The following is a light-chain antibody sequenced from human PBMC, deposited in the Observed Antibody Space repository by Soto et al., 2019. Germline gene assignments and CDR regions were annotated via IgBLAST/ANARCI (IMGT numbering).Light chain of an antibody. CDR1: QYISTE. V-gene: IGKV1-6*01. CDR2: GAT. CDR3: LQAYHYPRT. Sequence: ALQMTQSPSSLSASVGDRVTITCRASQYISTELGWYQQKPGKAPKLLIYGATTLKSGVPSRFSGSGYGTDFTLTICGLQPEDFATYYCLQAYHYPRTVGQGTMVDVK. J-gene: IGKJ1*01.